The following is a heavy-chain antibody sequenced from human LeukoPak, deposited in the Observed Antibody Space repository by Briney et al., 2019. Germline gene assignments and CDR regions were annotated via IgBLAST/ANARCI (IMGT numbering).Heavy chain of an antibody. D-gene: IGHD3-22*01. CDR3: ATGSGYYYVFDY. Sequence: ASVKVSCKASGYTFTSYDINWVRQATGQGLEWMGWMNPNSGNTGYAQKFQGRVTMTRNTSISTAYMELSGLRSEDTAVYYCATGSGYYYVFDYWGQGTLVTVSS. CDR2: MNPNSGNT. J-gene: IGHJ4*02. CDR1: GYTFTSYD. V-gene: IGHV1-8*01.